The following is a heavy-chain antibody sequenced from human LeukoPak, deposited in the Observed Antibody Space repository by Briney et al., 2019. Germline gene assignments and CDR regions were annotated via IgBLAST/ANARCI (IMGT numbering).Heavy chain of an antibody. J-gene: IGHJ4*02. D-gene: IGHD2-8*02. CDR2: ISASDGRT. Sequence: GGSLRLSCAASGFTFGNYGMSWVRQAPGKGLEWVSAISASDGRTHYADSVKGRFTVSRDNSKNTLFLQMNSLRAEDTAIYYCATYRQVLLPFESWGQGTLVTVSS. CDR1: GFTFGNYG. CDR3: ATYRQVLLPFES. V-gene: IGHV3-23*01.